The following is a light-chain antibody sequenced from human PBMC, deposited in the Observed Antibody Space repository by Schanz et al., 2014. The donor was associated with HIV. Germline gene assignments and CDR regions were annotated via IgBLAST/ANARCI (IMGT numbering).Light chain of an antibody. CDR3: ASYTRSSTLI. V-gene: IGLV2-14*03. CDR1: SSDVGGYNY. J-gene: IGLJ2*01. CDR2: DVS. Sequence: QSALTQPPSASGSPGQSVTISCTGTSSDVGGYNYVSWYQQQPGRPPKLIIYDVSHRPSGVSDRFSGSKSGNTASLTISGLQAEDEADYYCASYTRSSTLIFGGGTKLTVL.